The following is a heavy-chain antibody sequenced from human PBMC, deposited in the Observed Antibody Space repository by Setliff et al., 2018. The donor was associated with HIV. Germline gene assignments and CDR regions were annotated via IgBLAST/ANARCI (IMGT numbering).Heavy chain of an antibody. D-gene: IGHD2-8*01. CDR1: GGSISSGGYY. CDR3: ATGLIMAPDY. Sequence: PSETLSLTCTVSGGSISSGGYYWSWIRQHPGKGLEWIGSIYYSGSAYYNPSLKSRVTISVDTSKNQFSLKLTSVTAADTAVYYCATGLIMAPDYWGQGSLVTVSS. V-gene: IGHV4-39*01. CDR2: IYYSGSA. J-gene: IGHJ4*02.